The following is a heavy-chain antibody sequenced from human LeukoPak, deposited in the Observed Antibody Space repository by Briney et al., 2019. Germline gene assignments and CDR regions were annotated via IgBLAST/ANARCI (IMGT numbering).Heavy chain of an antibody. J-gene: IGHJ5*02. V-gene: IGHV4-38-2*02. CDR1: GYSISSGYY. Sequence: SETLSLTCTVSGYSISSGYYWGWIRQPPGKGLEWIGSIYHSGSTYYNPSLKSRVTISVDTSKNQFSLKLSSVTAADTAVYYCAICSSSWYRGWFDPWGQGTLVTVSS. CDR3: AICSSSWYRGWFDP. CDR2: IYHSGST. D-gene: IGHD6-13*01.